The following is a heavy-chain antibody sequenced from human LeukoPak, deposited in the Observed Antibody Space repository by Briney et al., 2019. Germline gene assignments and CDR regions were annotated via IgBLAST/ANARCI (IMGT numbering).Heavy chain of an antibody. J-gene: IGHJ4*02. D-gene: IGHD3-9*01. CDR2: INHSGST. V-gene: IGHV4-34*01. CDR3: ARQGVRTYYDPLTGYLRFND. Sequence: SETLSLTCAVYGGPFNDYYWNWLRQPPGKGLEWIGEINHSGSTNYHPSYKSRVTISLDTSQNHFSLKLTSVTAADTAVYYCARQGVRTYYDPLTGYLRFNDWGQGTLVPVSS. CDR1: GGPFNDYY.